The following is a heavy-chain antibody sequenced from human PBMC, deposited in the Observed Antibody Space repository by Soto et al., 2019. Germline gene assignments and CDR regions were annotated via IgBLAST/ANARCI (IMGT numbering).Heavy chain of an antibody. Sequence: QVQLVESGGGVVQPGRSLRLSCAASGFTFRSYTLHWVRQAPGKGLEWVAVISYDGSNKYYADSVKGRFTISRDNSKNTLYLQMNSLRPEDTAVYYCAKDPAPHGDYGNWFDPWGQGTLVTVSS. CDR1: GFTFRSYT. D-gene: IGHD4-17*01. CDR3: AKDPAPHGDYGNWFDP. CDR2: ISYDGSNK. V-gene: IGHV3-30*04. J-gene: IGHJ5*02.